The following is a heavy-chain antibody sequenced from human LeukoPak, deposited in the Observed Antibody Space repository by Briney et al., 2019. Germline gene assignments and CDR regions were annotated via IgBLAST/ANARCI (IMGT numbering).Heavy chain of an antibody. Sequence: GGSLRLSCAASGFTFSSYEMNWVRQAPGKGLEWVSYISSSGSTIYYADPVKGRFTISRDNAKNSLYLQMNSLRAEDTAVYYCARDGGYCSGGSCKADVWGKGTTVTVSS. CDR1: GFTFSSYE. D-gene: IGHD2-15*01. CDR3: ARDGGYCSGGSCKADV. J-gene: IGHJ6*04. CDR2: ISSSGSTI. V-gene: IGHV3-48*03.